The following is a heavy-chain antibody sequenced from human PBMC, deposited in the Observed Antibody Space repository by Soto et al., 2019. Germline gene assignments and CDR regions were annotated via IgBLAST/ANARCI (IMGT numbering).Heavy chain of an antibody. D-gene: IGHD6-13*01. CDR3: ATTRARSSSWAFDY. J-gene: IGHJ4*02. CDR2: IIPIFGTA. CDR1: GGTFSSYA. V-gene: IGHV1-69*01. Sequence: QVQLVQSWAEVKKPGSSVKVSCKASGGTFSSYAISWVRQAPGQGLEWMGGIIPIFGTANYAQKFQGRVTITADESTSTAYMELSSLRADDTAVYYCATTRARSSSWAFDYWGQGTLVTVSS.